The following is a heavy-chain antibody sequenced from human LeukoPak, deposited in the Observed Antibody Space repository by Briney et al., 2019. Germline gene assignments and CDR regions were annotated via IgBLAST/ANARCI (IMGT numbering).Heavy chain of an antibody. D-gene: IGHD3-16*01. V-gene: IGHV4-59*12. CDR3: ASLRVPGYFDY. CDR2: IYYSGYT. CDR1: GGSISSYY. J-gene: IGHJ4*03. Sequence: SETLSLTCTVSGGSISSYYWSWIRQPPGRGLEWIGYIYYSGYTDYNPSLKSRVTISVDTSKKQFSLRLNAVTAADTAVFYCASLRVPGYFDYWGQGTLVTVSS.